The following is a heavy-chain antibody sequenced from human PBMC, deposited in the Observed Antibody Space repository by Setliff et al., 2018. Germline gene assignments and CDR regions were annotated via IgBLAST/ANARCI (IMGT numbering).Heavy chain of an antibody. CDR3: ARGLIGYDSSGYWD. CDR2: ISARTGLT. CDR1: GFTFRSYS. Sequence: PGGSLRLSCAASGFTFRSYSMTWVRQAPGEGLEWVSGISARTGLTYYADSVKGRFTMSRDISKNTVYLHMTSLRAEDTAMYYCARGLIGYDSSGYWDWGQGTLVTVSS. J-gene: IGHJ4*02. V-gene: IGHV3-21*04. D-gene: IGHD3-22*01.